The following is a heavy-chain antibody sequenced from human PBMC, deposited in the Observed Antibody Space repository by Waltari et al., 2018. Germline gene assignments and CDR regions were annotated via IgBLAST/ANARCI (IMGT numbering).Heavy chain of an antibody. J-gene: IGHJ4*02. Sequence: EVQLLESGGGLVQPGGYLRLSCAASGFTFSSYALSWVRQAPGKGLVGLAALSGSGGRTYYPDSVKGRFTISRDNAKNTLYLQMSSLRAEDSALYYWAKDGNYCSSTCCSSVLDYWGQGTLVTVSS. CDR1: GFTFSSYA. D-gene: IGHD2-2*01. V-gene: IGHV3-23*01. CDR3: AKDGNYCSSTCCSSVLDY. CDR2: LSGSGGRT.